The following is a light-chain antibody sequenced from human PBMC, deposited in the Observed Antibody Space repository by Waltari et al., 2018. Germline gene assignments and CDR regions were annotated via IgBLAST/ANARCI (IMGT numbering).Light chain of an antibody. CDR3: CSYAVGAIYV. J-gene: IGLJ1*01. CDR2: EGS. V-gene: IGLV2-23*01. Sequence: QSALTQPASVSGSPGQSITISCTGTSSDVGSYNLVSWSQQHPGKAPKLMIYEGSNRPSGISHRFSGSKSGNTASLTISGLQAEDEADYYCCSYAVGAIYVFGTGTKVTVL. CDR1: SSDVGSYNL.